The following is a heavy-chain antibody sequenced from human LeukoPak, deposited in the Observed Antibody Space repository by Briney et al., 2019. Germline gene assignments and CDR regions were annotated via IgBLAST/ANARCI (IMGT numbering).Heavy chain of an antibody. J-gene: IGHJ4*02. D-gene: IGHD5-18*01. CDR1: GGTFSSYA. V-gene: IGHV1-69*06. CDR2: IIPIFGTA. CDR3: ARAPVDTAMVSYFDY. Sequence: GASVKVSCKASGGTFSSYATSWVRQAPGQGLEWMGGIIPIFGTANYAQKFQGRVTITADKSTSTAYMELSSLRSEDTAVYYCARAPVDTAMVSYFDYWGQGTLVTVSS.